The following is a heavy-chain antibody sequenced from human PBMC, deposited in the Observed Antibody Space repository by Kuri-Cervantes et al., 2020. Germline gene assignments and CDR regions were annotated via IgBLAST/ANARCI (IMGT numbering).Heavy chain of an antibody. J-gene: IGHJ3*01. CDR3: ARGRYNDYWRAFDF. D-gene: IGHD1-1*01. V-gene: IGHV4-34*01. Sequence: AETLSLTCAVYGGSFSDYSWIWIRQSPGKGLEWMGEINHSGSTNYKFSLESRVTMSTDTSRNQFSLKLRSVTAADTALYYCARGRYNDYWRAFDFWGQGTMVTDSS. CDR2: INHSGST. CDR1: GGSFSDYS.